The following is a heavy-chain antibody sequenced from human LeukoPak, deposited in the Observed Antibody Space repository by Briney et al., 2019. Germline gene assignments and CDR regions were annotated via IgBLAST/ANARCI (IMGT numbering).Heavy chain of an antibody. Sequence: GGSLRLSCAASGFTFSSYTIHWVRQAPGKGLEWVAVTSSDLNVKLYADSVKGRFTISRDNSRSTLYLQMNSLRPEDTAIYYCAREGYYGSGSPPSLYFDYWGQGTLVTVSS. CDR2: TSSDLNVK. CDR1: GFTFSSYT. D-gene: IGHD3-10*01. V-gene: IGHV3-30-3*01. J-gene: IGHJ4*02. CDR3: AREGYYGSGSPPSLYFDY.